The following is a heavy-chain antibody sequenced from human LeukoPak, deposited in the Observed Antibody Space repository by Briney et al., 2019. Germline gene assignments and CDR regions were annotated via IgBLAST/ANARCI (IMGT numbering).Heavy chain of an antibody. Sequence: GGSLRLSCAASGFTFSSYSMNWVRQAPGKGLEWVSSISSSSSHIYYADSVKGRFTISRDNAKNSLYLQMNSLRAEDTAVYYCARDPGYGCDYWGQGTLVTVSS. CDR3: ARDPGYGCDY. CDR1: GFTFSSYS. CDR2: ISSSSSHI. V-gene: IGHV3-21*01. D-gene: IGHD4-17*01. J-gene: IGHJ4*02.